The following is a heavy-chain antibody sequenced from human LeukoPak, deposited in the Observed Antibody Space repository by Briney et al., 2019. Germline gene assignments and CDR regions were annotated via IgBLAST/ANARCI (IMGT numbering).Heavy chain of an antibody. CDR3: AKDIGGYSYGHFDY. CDR1: GCTFSSYW. D-gene: IGHD5-18*01. CDR2: INTDGSST. J-gene: IGHJ4*02. Sequence: GGSLRLSCAASGCTFSSYWMHWVRQAPGKGLVWVSRINTDGSSTSYADSVKGRFTISRDNSKNTLYLQMNSLRAEDTAVYYCAKDIGGYSYGHFDYWGQGTLVIVSS. V-gene: IGHV3-74*01.